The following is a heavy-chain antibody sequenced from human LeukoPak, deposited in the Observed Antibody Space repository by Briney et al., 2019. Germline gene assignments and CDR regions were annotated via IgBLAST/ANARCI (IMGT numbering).Heavy chain of an antibody. Sequence: PSETLSLTCAVYGGSFSGYYWSWIRQPPGKGLEWIGEINHSGSTNYNPSLKSRVTISVDTSKNQFSLKLSSVTAADTAVYYCARGRRLQPLDPWGQGTPVTVSS. CDR3: ARGRRLQPLDP. V-gene: IGHV4-34*01. D-gene: IGHD5-24*01. J-gene: IGHJ5*02. CDR1: GGSFSGYY. CDR2: INHSGST.